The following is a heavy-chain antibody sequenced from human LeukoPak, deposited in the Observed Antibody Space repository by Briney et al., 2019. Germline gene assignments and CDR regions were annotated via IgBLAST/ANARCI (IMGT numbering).Heavy chain of an antibody. CDR3: ARMYDSSGYPGWFDP. D-gene: IGHD3-22*01. CDR1: GGSISSGGYY. J-gene: IGHJ5*02. Sequence: SETLSLTCTVSGGSISSGGYYWSWIRQHPGKGLEWIGYIYYSGSTYYNPSLKSRVTISVDTSKNQFSLKLSSVTAADTAVYYCARMYDSSGYPGWFDPWGQGTLVTVSS. CDR2: IYYSGST. V-gene: IGHV4-31*03.